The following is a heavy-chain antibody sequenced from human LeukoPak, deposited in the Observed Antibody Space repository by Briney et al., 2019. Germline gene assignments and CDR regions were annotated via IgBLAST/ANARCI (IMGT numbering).Heavy chain of an antibody. D-gene: IGHD4-23*01. CDR1: GFIVSSHY. V-gene: IGHV3-66*03. CDR2: IYSSGTT. Sequence: PGGSLRLSCAVSGFIVSSHYMSWVRQAPGKGLEWVSDIYSSGTTYYADSVKGRFTISRDNVKNTLYLQMNSLAAEDSAVYYCARDYGGAFRGWFDPWGQGTLVTVSS. CDR3: ARDYGGAFRGWFDP. J-gene: IGHJ5*02.